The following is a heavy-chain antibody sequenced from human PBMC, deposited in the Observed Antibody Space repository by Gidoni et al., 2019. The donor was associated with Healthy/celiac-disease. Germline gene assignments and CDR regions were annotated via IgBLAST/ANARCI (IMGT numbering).Heavy chain of an antibody. V-gene: IGHV3-30-3*01. J-gene: IGHJ3*02. CDR1: GFTFSSYA. D-gene: IGHD3-22*01. CDR3: ARDPTSDSGLAFDI. CDR2: ISYDGSNK. Sequence: QVQLVESGGGVVQPGRSLSLSCAASGFTFSSYAMHWVRQAPGKGLEWVAVISYDGSNKYYADSVKGRFTISRDNSKNTLYLQMNSLRAEDTAVYYCARDPTSDSGLAFDIWGQGTMVTVSS.